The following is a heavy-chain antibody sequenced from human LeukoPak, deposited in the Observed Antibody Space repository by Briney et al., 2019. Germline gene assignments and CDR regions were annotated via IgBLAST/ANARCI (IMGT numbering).Heavy chain of an antibody. CDR1: GFTFSNYV. Sequence: GGSLRLSCAASGFTFSNYVMNWVRQAPGKGLEWVSSITGSGGTTNYADSVKGRFTISRDNSKNTLYLQMNSLRAEDTAIHYCAKDGPDWGSYFDCWGQGTLVTVSS. J-gene: IGHJ4*02. CDR2: ITGSGGTT. V-gene: IGHV3-23*01. D-gene: IGHD7-27*01. CDR3: AKDGPDWGSYFDC.